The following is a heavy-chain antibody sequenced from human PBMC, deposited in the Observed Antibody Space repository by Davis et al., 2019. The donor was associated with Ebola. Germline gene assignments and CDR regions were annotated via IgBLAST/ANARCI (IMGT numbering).Heavy chain of an antibody. J-gene: IGHJ5*02. CDR2: INQSGTT. V-gene: IGHV4-34*01. Sequence: PSETLSLTCAVSGGSLSGYYWTWIRQPPGKGLEWIGEINQSGTTKLNPSLKSRVNLSVDTSKNQFSLKMSSVTAADTAVYYCARERDPRKNVLVRPMGRWFDPWGQGTLATVSS. CDR1: GGSLSGYY. CDR3: ARERDPRKNVLVRPMGRWFDP. D-gene: IGHD2-8*01.